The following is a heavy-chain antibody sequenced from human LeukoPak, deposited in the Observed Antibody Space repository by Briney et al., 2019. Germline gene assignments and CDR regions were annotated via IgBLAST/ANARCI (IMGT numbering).Heavy chain of an antibody. CDR2: IGTAGDT. D-gene: IGHD4-17*01. CDR3: ARDPGGIKSYGDYNWYFDL. Sequence: GGSLRLSCAASGFTFSSYDMHWVRQATGKGLEWVSAIGTAGDTYYPGSVKGRFTISRENAKNSLYLQMNSLRAGDTAVYYCARDPGGIKSYGDYNWYFDLWGRGTLVTVSS. J-gene: IGHJ2*01. V-gene: IGHV3-13*01. CDR1: GFTFSSYD.